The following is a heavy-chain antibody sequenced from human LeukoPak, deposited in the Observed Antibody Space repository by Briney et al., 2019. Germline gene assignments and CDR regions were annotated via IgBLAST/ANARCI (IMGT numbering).Heavy chain of an antibody. CDR1: GGSISSYY. CDR2: IYYSGST. Sequence: PSETLSLTCTVSGGSISSYYWSWIRQPPGKGLEWIGYIYYSGSTNYDPSLKSRVTISVDTSKNQFSLKLSSVTAADTAVYYCARLLYDAFDIWGQGTMVTVSS. CDR3: ARLLYDAFDI. J-gene: IGHJ3*02. V-gene: IGHV4-59*08.